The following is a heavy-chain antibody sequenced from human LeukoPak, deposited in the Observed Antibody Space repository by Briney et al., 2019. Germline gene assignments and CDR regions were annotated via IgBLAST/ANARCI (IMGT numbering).Heavy chain of an antibody. D-gene: IGHD1-26*01. CDR3: ARVIGAYGAFDI. V-gene: IGHV4-61*02. CDR2: IYTSGST. Sequence: SETLSLTCTVSGGSISSGSYYWSWIRQPAGKGLEWIGRIYTSGSTNYNPSLKSRVTISVDTSKNQFSLELSSVTAADTAVYYCARVIGAYGAFDIWGQGTMVTVSS. J-gene: IGHJ3*02. CDR1: GGSISSGSYY.